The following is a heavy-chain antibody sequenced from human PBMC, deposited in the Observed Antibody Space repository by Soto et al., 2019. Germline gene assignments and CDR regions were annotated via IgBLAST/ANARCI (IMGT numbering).Heavy chain of an antibody. D-gene: IGHD3-9*01. CDR3: AHKGPEDWPLDY. J-gene: IGHJ4*02. CDR2: IYWDDSK. V-gene: IGHV2-5*02. Sequence: QITLKESGPPLVRPTQTLTLTCAFSGFSLSTSGVGVGWIRQPPGKALEWLAVIYWDDSKHYSPSLRSRLTIPKDTSKNQVVLTMTNMDPMDTGTYYCAHKGPEDWPLDYWGQGTLVTVSS. CDR1: GFSLSTSGVG.